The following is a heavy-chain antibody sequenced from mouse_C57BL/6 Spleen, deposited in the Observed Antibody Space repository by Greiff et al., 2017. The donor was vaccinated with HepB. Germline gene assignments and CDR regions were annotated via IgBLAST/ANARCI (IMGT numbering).Heavy chain of an antibody. V-gene: IGHV1-26*01. CDR2: INPNYGGT. Sequence: EVKLQQSGPELVKPGASVKISCKASGYTFTDYYMNWVKQRHGKSLEWIGDINPNYGGTSYNQKFKGKATLTVDKSSSTAYMEIRSLTSEDSAVYYRARSDNRGGCDGWGQGTTLTVSS. J-gene: IGHJ2*01. CDR3: ARSDNRGGCDG. CDR1: GYTFTDYY. D-gene: IGHD3-3*01.